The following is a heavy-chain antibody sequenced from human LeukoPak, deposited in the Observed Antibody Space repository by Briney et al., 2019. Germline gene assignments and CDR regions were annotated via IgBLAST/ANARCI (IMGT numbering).Heavy chain of an antibody. J-gene: IGHJ4*02. CDR3: ARGGQGVYYDSSGYYPFDY. CDR1: SYTFTSYG. CDR2: ISAYNGNR. Sequence: ASVKVSCKASSYTFTSYGISWVRQAPGQGLEWMGWISAYNGNRNYAQKLQGRVTMTTDTSTSTAYLELRSLRSDDTAVYYCARGGQGVYYDSSGYYPFDYWGQGTLVTVSS. D-gene: IGHD3-22*01. V-gene: IGHV1-18*01.